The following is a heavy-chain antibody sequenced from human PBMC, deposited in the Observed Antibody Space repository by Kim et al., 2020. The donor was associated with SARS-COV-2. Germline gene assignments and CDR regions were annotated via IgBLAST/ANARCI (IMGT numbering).Heavy chain of an antibody. CDR1: GGSVSSGSYY. CDR2: IYYSGST. V-gene: IGHV4-61*01. Sequence: SETLSLTCTVSGGSVSSGSYYWSWIRQPPGKGLEWIGYIYYSGSTNYNPSLKSRVTISVDTSKNQFSLKLSSVTAADTAVYYCARVRGQVWGSYRPPPPLYFDYWGQGTLVTVSS. CDR3: ARVRGQVWGSYRPPPPLYFDY. D-gene: IGHD3-16*02. J-gene: IGHJ4*02.